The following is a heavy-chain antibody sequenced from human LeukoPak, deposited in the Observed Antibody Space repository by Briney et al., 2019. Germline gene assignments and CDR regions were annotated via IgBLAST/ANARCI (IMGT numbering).Heavy chain of an antibody. CDR1: GGSISTYY. V-gene: IGHV4-59*01. CDR2: IYYSGST. D-gene: IGHD6-13*01. J-gene: IGHJ4*02. CDR3: ARSYSSSWFDY. Sequence: PSETLSLTCTVSGGSISTYYWSWIRQPPGKGLEWIGYIYYSGSTNYNPSLKSRVTISVDTSKNQFSLKLSSVTAADTAVYYCARSYSSSWFDYWGQGTLVTVSS.